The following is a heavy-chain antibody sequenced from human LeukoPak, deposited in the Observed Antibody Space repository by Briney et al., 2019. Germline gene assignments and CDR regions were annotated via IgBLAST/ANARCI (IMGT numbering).Heavy chain of an antibody. V-gene: IGHV4-59*08. D-gene: IGHD2-21*01. Sequence: PSETLSLTCIVSGDPLSTDYWSWIRQSPGKGLEWIGYINYSGSSEYNPSLKSRITISVDRSKNEISLKMRSVTAADTAVYYCARLDCISDTCYNYWALGALVTVSS. CDR3: ARLDCISDTCYNY. CDR1: GDPLSTDY. J-gene: IGHJ4*02. CDR2: INYSGSS.